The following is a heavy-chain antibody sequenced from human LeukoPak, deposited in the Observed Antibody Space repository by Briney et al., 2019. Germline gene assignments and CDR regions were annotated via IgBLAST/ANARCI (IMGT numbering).Heavy chain of an antibody. CDR3: ARPILRGSNYYYGMDV. J-gene: IGHJ6*02. D-gene: IGHD6-25*01. CDR1: GFTFSSYW. CDR2: INSDGSST. V-gene: IGHV3-74*01. Sequence: GGSLRLSCAASGFTFSSYWMHWVRQAPGKGLVWDSRINSDGSSTSYADSVKGRFTISRDNAKNTLYLQMNSLRAEDTAVYYCARPILRGSNYYYGMDVWGQGTTVTVSS.